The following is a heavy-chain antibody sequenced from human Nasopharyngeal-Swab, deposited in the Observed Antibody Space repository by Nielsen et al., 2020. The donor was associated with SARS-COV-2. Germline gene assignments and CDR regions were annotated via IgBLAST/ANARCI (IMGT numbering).Heavy chain of an antibody. CDR3: AREFKTYYYGSGSSHFDY. V-gene: IGHV1-3*01. Sequence: ASVKVSCKASGYTFTSYAMRWVRQAPGQRLEWMGWINAGNGNTKYSQKFQGRVTITRDTSASTAYMELSSLRSEDTAVYYCAREFKTYYYGSGSSHFDYWGQGTLVTVSS. CDR1: GYTFTSYA. J-gene: IGHJ4*02. CDR2: INAGNGNT. D-gene: IGHD3-10*01.